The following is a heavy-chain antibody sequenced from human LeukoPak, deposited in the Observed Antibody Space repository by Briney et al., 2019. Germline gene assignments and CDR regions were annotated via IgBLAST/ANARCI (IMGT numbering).Heavy chain of an antibody. CDR1: GGSFSGYY. V-gene: IGHV4-34*01. CDR2: INHSGST. CDR3: ARGLPRGGYCSSTSCYTDFGY. J-gene: IGHJ4*02. D-gene: IGHD2-2*02. Sequence: PSETLSLTCAVYGGSFSGYYWSWIRQPPGKGLEWIGEINHSGSTNYNPSLKSRVTISVDTSKNQFSLKLSSVTAADTAVYYCARGLPRGGYCSSTSCYTDFGYWGQGTLVTVSS.